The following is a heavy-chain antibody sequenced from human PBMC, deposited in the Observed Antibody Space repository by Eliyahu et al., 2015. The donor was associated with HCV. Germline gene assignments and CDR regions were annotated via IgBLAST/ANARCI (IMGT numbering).Heavy chain of an antibody. CDR2: ISSSSSYI. V-gene: IGHV3-21*01. CDR1: GFTFSSYS. Sequence: EVQLVESGGGLVKPGGSLRLSCAASGFTFSSYSMNWVRQAPGKGLEWVSSISSSSSYIYYADSVKGRFTISRDNAKNSLYLQMNSLRAEDTAVYYCARPYFDWLDAPQTDYWGQGTLVTVSS. CDR3: ARPYFDWLDAPQTDY. D-gene: IGHD3-9*01. J-gene: IGHJ4*02.